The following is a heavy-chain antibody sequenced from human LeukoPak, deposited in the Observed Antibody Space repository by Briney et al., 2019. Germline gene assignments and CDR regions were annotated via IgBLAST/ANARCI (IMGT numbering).Heavy chain of an antibody. CDR2: INSDGSST. CDR1: GFTFSSYW. Sequence: GGSLRLSCAASGFTFSSYWMHWVRQAPGKGLVWVSRINSDGSSTNYADSVKGRFTVSRDNAKNTLYLQMNSLRAEDTAAYYCATNLRGYSYGLGFDYWGQGTLVTVSS. D-gene: IGHD5-18*01. J-gene: IGHJ4*02. CDR3: ATNLRGYSYGLGFDY. V-gene: IGHV3-74*01.